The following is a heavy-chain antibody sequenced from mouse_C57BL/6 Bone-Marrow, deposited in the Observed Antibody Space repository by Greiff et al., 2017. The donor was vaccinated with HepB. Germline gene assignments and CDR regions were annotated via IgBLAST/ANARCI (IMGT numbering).Heavy chain of an antibody. Sequence: QVQLQQPGAELVKPGASVKLSCKASGYTFTSYWMHWVKQRPGQGLEWIGMIHPNSGSTNYNEKFKSKATLTVDKSSSTAYMQLSSLTSEDSAFYYSAGSRANYDSYAMDYWGQGTSVTVSS. J-gene: IGHJ4*01. V-gene: IGHV1-64*01. CDR1: GYTFTSYW. D-gene: IGHD2-4*01. CDR3: AGSRANYDSYAMDY. CDR2: IHPNSGST.